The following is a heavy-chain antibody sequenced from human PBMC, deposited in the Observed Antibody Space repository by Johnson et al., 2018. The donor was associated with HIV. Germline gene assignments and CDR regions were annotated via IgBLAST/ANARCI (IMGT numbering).Heavy chain of an antibody. V-gene: IGHV3-7*01. Sequence: VQLVESGGGVVQPGGSLRLSCAASGFTFSSYWMSWVRQAPGKGLEWVANIKQDGSNKYYADSVKGRFTISRDNSKNTLYLQMNSLRAEDTAVYYCAKDGGSYGGAFDIWGQGTMVTVSS. CDR3: AKDGGSYGGAFDI. CDR2: IKQDGSNK. D-gene: IGHD1-26*01. J-gene: IGHJ3*02. CDR1: GFTFSSYW.